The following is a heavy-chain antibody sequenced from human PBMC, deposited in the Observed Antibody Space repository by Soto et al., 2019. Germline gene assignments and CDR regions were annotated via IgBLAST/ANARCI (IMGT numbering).Heavy chain of an antibody. CDR3: ARSVTP. J-gene: IGHJ5*02. CDR2: IYYSGST. D-gene: IGHD3-10*01. CDR1: GGSISSGGYS. Sequence: SETLSLTCAVSGGSISSGGYSWSWIRQPPGKGLEWIGYIYYSGSTYYNPSLKNRVTISVDTSKNQFSLKLTSVTAADTAVYYCARSVTPWGQGTLVTVSS. V-gene: IGHV4-31*11.